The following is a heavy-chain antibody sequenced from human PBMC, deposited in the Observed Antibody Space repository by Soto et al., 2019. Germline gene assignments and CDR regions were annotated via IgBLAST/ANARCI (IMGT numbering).Heavy chain of an antibody. CDR3: ARDPSIAAAGTGYYYYGMDV. CDR2: IWYDGSNK. J-gene: IGHJ6*02. D-gene: IGHD6-13*01. Sequence: QAQLVESGGGVVQPGRSLRLSCAASGFTFSSYGMHWVRQAPGKGLEWVAVIWYDGSNKYYADSVKGRFTISRDNSKNTLYLQMNSLRAEDTAVYYCARDPSIAAAGTGYYYYGMDVWGQGTTVTVSS. V-gene: IGHV3-33*01. CDR1: GFTFSSYG.